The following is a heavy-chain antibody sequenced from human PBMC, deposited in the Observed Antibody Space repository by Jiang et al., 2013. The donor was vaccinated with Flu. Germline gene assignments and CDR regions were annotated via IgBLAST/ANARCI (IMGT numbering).Heavy chain of an antibody. D-gene: IGHD3-22*01. Sequence: GLVKPSETLSLTCIVSGASISSYYWSWIRQSPGKGLEWIGYIFYSGNTKYNPSLKRRVTILLDTSKSQLSLKLSSVTAADTAVYYCARELIIPEDYDSSGHAAFDIWGQGTMVAVSS. CDR1: GASISSYY. CDR3: ARELIIPEDYDSSGHAAFDI. V-gene: IGHV4-59*01. CDR2: IFYSGNT. J-gene: IGHJ3*02.